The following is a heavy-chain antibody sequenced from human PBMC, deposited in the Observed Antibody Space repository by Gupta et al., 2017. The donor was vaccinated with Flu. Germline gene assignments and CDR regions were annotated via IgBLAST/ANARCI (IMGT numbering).Heavy chain of an antibody. V-gene: IGHV3-74*01. CDR2: IRGDGGET. CDR1: GFTFTNYW. CDR3: SIWAPAFGED. D-gene: IGHD3-10*01. Sequence: EVQLVASGGDLVQPGGSLRLSCAASGFTFTNYWIHWVRQAPGEGLVWVSRIRGDGGETNYADSVKGRFTISRDNAKNTAYLQMNSLRADDTAVYYCSIWAPAFGEDWGQGTLVTVTS. J-gene: IGHJ4*02.